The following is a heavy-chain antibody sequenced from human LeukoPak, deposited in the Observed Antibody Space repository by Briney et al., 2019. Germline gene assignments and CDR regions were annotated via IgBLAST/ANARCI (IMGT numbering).Heavy chain of an antibody. CDR3: ARDRGETAGSDAFDI. J-gene: IGHJ3*02. V-gene: IGHV1-69*05. CDR1: GDTVSTYA. D-gene: IGHD6-13*01. CDR2: SMPLFGTS. Sequence: GASVKVSCPASGDTVSTYAINWVRQAPGQGLDWMGGSMPLFGTSNYAQKFQGRVTITTDESTGTAYMELRSLRSEDTALYYCARDRGETAGSDAFDIWGQGTMVTVSS.